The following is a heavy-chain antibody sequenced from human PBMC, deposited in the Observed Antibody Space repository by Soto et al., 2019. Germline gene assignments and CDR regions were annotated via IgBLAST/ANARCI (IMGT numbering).Heavy chain of an antibody. CDR1: GGSFSGYY. CDR2: INHSGST. D-gene: IGHD6-13*01. Sequence: QVQLQQRGAALLKPSETLSLTCAVYGGSFSGYYWSWIRQSPEKGLEWIGEINHSGSTNYNPSLKGRVTISVDTSNNQFSLRLRSVTAADTAVYYCARGPYSSNFDYWGQGTLVTVSS. V-gene: IGHV4-34*02. CDR3: ARGPYSSNFDY. J-gene: IGHJ4*02.